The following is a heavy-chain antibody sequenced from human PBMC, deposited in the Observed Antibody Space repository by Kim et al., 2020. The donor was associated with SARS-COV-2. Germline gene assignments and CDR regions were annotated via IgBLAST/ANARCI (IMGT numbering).Heavy chain of an antibody. CDR2: ISAYNGNT. CDR3: AREGVNFRYGSGRVTTRTAGPPRYYYYYYGMDV. CDR1: GYTFTSYG. J-gene: IGHJ6*02. Sequence: ASVKVSCKASGYTFTSYGISWVRQAPGQGLEWMGWISAYNGNTNYAQKLQGRVTMTTDTSTSTAYMELRSLRSDDTAVYYCAREGVNFRYGSGRVTTRTAGPPRYYYYYYGMDVWGQGTTVTVSS. V-gene: IGHV1-18*04. D-gene: IGHD3-10*01.